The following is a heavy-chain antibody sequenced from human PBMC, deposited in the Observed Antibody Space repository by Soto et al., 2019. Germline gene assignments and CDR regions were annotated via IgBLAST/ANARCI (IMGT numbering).Heavy chain of an antibody. CDR3: ARESDVVVVAATPSYGMDV. Sequence: PGGSLRLSCAASGFTFSSYAMSWVRQAPGKGLEWVSAICGSGGSTYYADSVKGRFTISRDNSKNTLSLQMNSLRTEDTAVYFCARESDVVVVAATPSYGMDVWGQGTTVTVSS. CDR1: GFTFSSYA. J-gene: IGHJ6*02. CDR2: ICGSGGST. V-gene: IGHV3-23*01. D-gene: IGHD2-15*01.